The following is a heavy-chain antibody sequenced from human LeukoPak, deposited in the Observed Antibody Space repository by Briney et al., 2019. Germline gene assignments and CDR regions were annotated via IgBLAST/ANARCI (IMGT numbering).Heavy chain of an antibody. CDR1: GYTFTGYY. CDR2: INPNGGDT. J-gene: IGHJ4*02. V-gene: IGHV1-2*02. CDR3: ARDGSWSSISYSDY. D-gene: IGHD2-2*01. Sequence: ASVKVSCKASGYTFTGYYIHWVRQAPGQGLEWMGWINPNGGDTKYEQRFQGRVTMTRDTSISTAYMELTGLRSDDAAVYFCARDGSWSSISYSDYWGQGTLVTVSS.